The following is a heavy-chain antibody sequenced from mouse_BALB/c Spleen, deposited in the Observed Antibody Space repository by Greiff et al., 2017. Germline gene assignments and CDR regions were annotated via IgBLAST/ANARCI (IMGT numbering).Heavy chain of an antibody. CDR3: ARSTTAWFAY. J-gene: IGHJ3*01. CDR2: ISCYNGAT. Sequence: LVKPGASVKISCKASGYSFTGYYMHWVKQSHGKSLEWIGYISCYNGATSYNQKFKGKATFTVDTSSSTAYMQFNSLTSEDSAVYYCARSTTAWFAYWGQGTLVTVSA. D-gene: IGHD1-1*01. CDR1: GYSFTGYY. V-gene: IGHV1S34*01.